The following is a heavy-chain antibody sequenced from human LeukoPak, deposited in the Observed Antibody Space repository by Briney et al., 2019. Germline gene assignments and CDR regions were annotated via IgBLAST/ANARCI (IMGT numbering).Heavy chain of an antibody. V-gene: IGHV3-53*01. J-gene: IGHJ5*02. Sequence: GGSLRLSCAASGFTVSNNFMSWVRQPPGKGLEWVSVIHDGGSTYYADSVQGRFTISRDNSKNTLYLHMNRVTAEDTAVYYCAKGSDYYDSSGYSNWFDPWGQGTLVTVSS. CDR1: GFTVSNNF. D-gene: IGHD3-22*01. CDR3: AKGSDYYDSSGYSNWFDP. CDR2: IHDGGST.